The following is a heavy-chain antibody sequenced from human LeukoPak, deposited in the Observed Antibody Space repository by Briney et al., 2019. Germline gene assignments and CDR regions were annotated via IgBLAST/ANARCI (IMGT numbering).Heavy chain of an antibody. D-gene: IGHD6-19*01. Sequence: GGSLRLSCAASGFTLSTYSMNWVRQAPGKGLEWVSSLSSSAAYIYYADSVKGRFTTSRHIRKNSLYLEMNGLRAEDTAVYYCARDRLSSGWLTDSWGQGTLVTVSS. CDR2: LSSSAAYI. J-gene: IGHJ4*02. CDR3: ARDRLSSGWLTDS. CDR1: GFTLSTYS. V-gene: IGHV3-21*01.